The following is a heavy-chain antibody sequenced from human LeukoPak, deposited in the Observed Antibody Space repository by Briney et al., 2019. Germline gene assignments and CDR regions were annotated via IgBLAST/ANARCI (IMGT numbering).Heavy chain of an antibody. D-gene: IGHD6-6*01. Sequence: PSETLSLTCAVYGGSFSGYYWSWIRQPPGKGLEWIGEINHSGSTNYNPSLKSRVTISVDTSKNQFSLKRSSVTAADTAVYYCARGEIAARPLYFDYWGQGTLVTVSS. CDR1: GGSFSGYY. CDR3: ARGEIAARPLYFDY. V-gene: IGHV4-34*01. CDR2: INHSGST. J-gene: IGHJ4*02.